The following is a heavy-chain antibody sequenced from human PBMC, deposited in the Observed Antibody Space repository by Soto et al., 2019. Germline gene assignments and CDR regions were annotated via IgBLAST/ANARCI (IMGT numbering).Heavy chain of an antibody. CDR3: ARDRDIVVVPAAMEFDY. CDR1: GYTFTSYA. V-gene: IGHV1-3*01. CDR2: INAGNGNT. D-gene: IGHD2-2*01. Sequence: QVPLVQSGAEVKKPGASVKVSCKASGYTFTSYAMHWVRQAPGQRLEWMGWINAGNGNTKYSQKFQGRVTITRDTSASTAYMELSSLRSEDTAVYYCARDRDIVVVPAAMEFDYWGQGTLVTVSS. J-gene: IGHJ4*02.